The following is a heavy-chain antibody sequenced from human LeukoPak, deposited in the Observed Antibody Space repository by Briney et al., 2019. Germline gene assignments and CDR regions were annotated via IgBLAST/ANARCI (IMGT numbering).Heavy chain of an antibody. Sequence: GASVKVSCKASGGTFSSYAISWVRQAPGQGLEWMGGIIPIFGTANYAQKFQGRVTMTRDTSISTAYMELSRLRSDDTAVYYCARVARSEYYDILTGYSSPLYYFDYWGQGTLVTVSS. J-gene: IGHJ4*02. D-gene: IGHD3-9*01. CDR2: IIPIFGTA. V-gene: IGHV1-69*05. CDR3: ARVARSEYYDILTGYSSPLYYFDY. CDR1: GGTFSSYA.